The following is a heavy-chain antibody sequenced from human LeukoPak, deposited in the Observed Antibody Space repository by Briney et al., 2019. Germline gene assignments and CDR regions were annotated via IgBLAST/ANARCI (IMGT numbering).Heavy chain of an antibody. CDR3: ARTYYYDSSGFRLDY. D-gene: IGHD3-22*01. CDR1: GYSFTCYW. Sequence: GESLKISCKGSGYSFTCYWIGWVRQMPGKGLEWMGIIYPGDSDTRYSPSFQGQVTISADKSISTAYLQWSSLKASDTAMYYCARTYYYDSSGFRLDYWGQGTLVTVSS. V-gene: IGHV5-51*01. CDR2: IYPGDSDT. J-gene: IGHJ4*02.